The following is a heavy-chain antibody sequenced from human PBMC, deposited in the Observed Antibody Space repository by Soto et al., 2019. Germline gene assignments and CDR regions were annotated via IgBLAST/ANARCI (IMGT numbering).Heavy chain of an antibody. Sequence: GGSLRLSCAASGFTFSSYGMHWVRQAPGKGLEWVAVISYDGSNKYYADSVKGRFTISRDNSKNTLYLQMNSLRAEDTAVYYCAKDKAAGTLRRIQGWFDPWGQGTLVTVSS. V-gene: IGHV3-30*18. D-gene: IGHD6-13*01. CDR3: AKDKAAGTLRRIQGWFDP. CDR1: GFTFSSYG. CDR2: ISYDGSNK. J-gene: IGHJ5*02.